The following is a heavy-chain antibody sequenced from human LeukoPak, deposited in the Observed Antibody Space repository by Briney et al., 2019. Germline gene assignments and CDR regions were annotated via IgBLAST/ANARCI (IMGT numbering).Heavy chain of an antibody. V-gene: IGHV3-30*18. CDR3: AKDRFLYDSSGPLDY. D-gene: IGHD3-22*01. J-gene: IGHJ4*02. CDR1: VFTFSGYG. CDR2: ISYDGSNE. Sequence: RLRSLRLSCAASVFTFSGYGVKSVREAPGNGVRWGSGISYDGSNEYYADSVQGRFTISRDNSKNTLYLQMNSLRAEDTAVYYCAKDRFLYDSSGPLDYWGQGTLVTVSS.